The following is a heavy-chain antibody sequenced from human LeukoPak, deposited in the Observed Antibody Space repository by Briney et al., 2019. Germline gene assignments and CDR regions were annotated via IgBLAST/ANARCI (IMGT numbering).Heavy chain of an antibody. J-gene: IGHJ6*03. Sequence: PGGSLRLSCAASGFTFSSYSMKWVRQAPGKGLEWVSSISSSSSYIYYADSVKGRFTISRDNAKNSLYLQMNSLRAEDTAVYYCARDTAYSGSYYMDVWGKGTTVTVSS. V-gene: IGHV3-21*01. CDR3: ARDTAYSGSYYMDV. CDR2: ISSSSSYI. CDR1: GFTFSSYS. D-gene: IGHD1-26*01.